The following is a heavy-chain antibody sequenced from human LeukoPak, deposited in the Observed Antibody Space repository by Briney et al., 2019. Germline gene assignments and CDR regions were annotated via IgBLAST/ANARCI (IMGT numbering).Heavy chain of an antibody. V-gene: IGHV6-1*01. D-gene: IGHD2-15*01. CDR2: TYYRSKWYN. CDR1: GHSVSSNSAT. CDR3: ARKLWAFDI. J-gene: IGHJ3*02. Sequence: SQTLSLTCAIAGHSVSSNSATWSWIRQSPSRGLEWLGRTYYRSKWYNDYAVSVKSRITINPDTSKNQFSLQLNSVTPEDTAVYYCARKLWAFDIWGQGTMVTVSS.